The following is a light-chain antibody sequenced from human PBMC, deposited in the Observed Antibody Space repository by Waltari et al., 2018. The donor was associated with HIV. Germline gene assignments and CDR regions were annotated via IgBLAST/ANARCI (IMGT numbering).Light chain of an antibody. J-gene: IGLJ3*02. CDR3: CSFAGSYTLV. CDR1: GSDIGDYNY. V-gene: IGLV2-11*01. CDR2: DVT. Sequence: QSALTQPRSVSGSPGQSVTISCTGTGSDIGDYNYVPWYQQHPGKAPKLMIYDVTKRPSGVPDRFSGSKSGNTASLTISGLQAEDEAAYYCCSFAGSYTLVFGGGTKLTVL.